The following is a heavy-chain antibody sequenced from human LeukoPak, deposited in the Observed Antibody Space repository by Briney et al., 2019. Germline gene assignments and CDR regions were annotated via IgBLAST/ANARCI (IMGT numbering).Heavy chain of an antibody. Sequence: SETLSLTCSVSDGSISGYFWSWIRQPPGKGLEWIGYIYYSGSTDYDPSLESRVTISVDTSGNQFSLKLSSVTAADTAAYYCARGWGYFDYWGQGTLVTVSS. CDR2: IYYSGST. CDR1: DGSISGYF. V-gene: IGHV4-59*01. J-gene: IGHJ4*02. CDR3: ARGWGYFDY. D-gene: IGHD7-27*01.